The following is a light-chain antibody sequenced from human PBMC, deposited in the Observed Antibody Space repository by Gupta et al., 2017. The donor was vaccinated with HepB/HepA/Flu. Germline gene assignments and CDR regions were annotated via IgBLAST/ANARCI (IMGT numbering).Light chain of an antibody. CDR2: LGS. V-gene: IGKV2-28*01. CDR1: QSLRHYNGYKY. Sequence: DIVMTPSPLSLPVTPGESASISCRSSQSLRHYNGYKYLDWYLQKPGQSPQLLIYLGSNRASGVPDRFSGSGSGTDFTLKISRVEAADVGVYFCMQALQTPLTFGGGTKVEIE. J-gene: IGKJ4*01. CDR3: MQALQTPLT.